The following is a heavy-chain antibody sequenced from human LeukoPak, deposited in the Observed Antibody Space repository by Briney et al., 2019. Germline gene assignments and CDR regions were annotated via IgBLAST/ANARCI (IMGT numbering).Heavy chain of an antibody. CDR2: IYYSGST. J-gene: IGHJ4*02. CDR3: ARGTYYYGSGTGGYDY. Sequence: KPSETLSLTCTVSGGSISSYYWSWIRQPPGKGLEWIGYIYYSGSTNYNPSLKSRVTISVDTSKNQFSLKLSSVTAADTAVYYCARGTYYYGSGTGGYDYWGQGTLVTVSS. CDR1: GGSISSYY. D-gene: IGHD3-10*01. V-gene: IGHV4-59*01.